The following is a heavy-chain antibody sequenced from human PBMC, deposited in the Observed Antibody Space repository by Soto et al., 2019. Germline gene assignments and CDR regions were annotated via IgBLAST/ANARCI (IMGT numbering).Heavy chain of an antibody. CDR3: ARVGAAAGTH. V-gene: IGHV3-33*01. CDR1: GFTFSSYG. Sequence: QVQLVESGGGVVQPGRSLRLSCAASGFTFSSYGMHWVRQAPGKGLEWVAVIWYDGSNKYYAGSVKGRFTISRDNSKNTLYLQMNSLRAEDTAVYYCARVGAAAGTHWGQGTLVTVSS. J-gene: IGHJ4*02. D-gene: IGHD6-13*01. CDR2: IWYDGSNK.